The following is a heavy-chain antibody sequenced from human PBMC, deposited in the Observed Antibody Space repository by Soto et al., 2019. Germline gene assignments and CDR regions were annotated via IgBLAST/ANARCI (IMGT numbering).Heavy chain of an antibody. Sequence: QLQLQESGSGLVKPSQTLSLTCVVSGDSISSGGYSWNWIRQPPGKGLEWIGHTYHSGGTLYNPSLDSRVTISVDKSKNQFSLRPTSVTAADTAVYYCARDSLSGYYFDYWGQGTLVTVSS. CDR3: ARDSLSGYYFDY. CDR2: TYHSGGT. D-gene: IGHD3-22*01. CDR1: GDSISSGGYS. V-gene: IGHV4-30-2*01. J-gene: IGHJ4*02.